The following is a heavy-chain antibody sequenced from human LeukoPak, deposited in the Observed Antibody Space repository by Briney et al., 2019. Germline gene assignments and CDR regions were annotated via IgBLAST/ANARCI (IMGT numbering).Heavy chain of an antibody. Sequence: PSETLSLTCTVSGGFISSSTYYWGWIRRPPGKGLEWIGSIYYSGSTYYNPSLKSRTTVSVDTSKNQFSLKLSSVTAADTAVYYCVRGSTLRHYQYWGQGTLVTVSS. CDR3: VRGSTLRHYQY. V-gene: IGHV4-39*01. CDR2: IYYSGST. J-gene: IGHJ4*02. D-gene: IGHD3-16*01. CDR1: GGFISSSTYY.